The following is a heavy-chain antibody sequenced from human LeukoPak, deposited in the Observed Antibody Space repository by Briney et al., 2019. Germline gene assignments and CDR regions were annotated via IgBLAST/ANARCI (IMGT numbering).Heavy chain of an antibody. J-gene: IGHJ4*02. CDR3: ARQGGDNGYYYFDF. CDR1: GGSISTYY. Sequence: SETLSLTCTLSGGSISTYYWSWIRQPPGKGLEWIGYIYHSGSTNYNPSLKSRVTISVDTSKNQFSLKLSSVTAADTAVFYCARQGGDNGYYYFDFWGQGTLVTVSS. V-gene: IGHV4-59*01. CDR2: IYHSGST. D-gene: IGHD4-17*01.